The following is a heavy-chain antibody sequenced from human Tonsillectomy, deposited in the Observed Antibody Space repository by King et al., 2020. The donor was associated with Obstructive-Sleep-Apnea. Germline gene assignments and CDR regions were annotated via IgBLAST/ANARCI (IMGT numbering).Heavy chain of an antibody. CDR2: ISSSSSYI. CDR3: AREVGEYCSGGSCYWYGMDV. V-gene: IGHV3-21*01. J-gene: IGHJ6*02. CDR1: GFPFSSYS. D-gene: IGHD2-15*01. Sequence: LVESGGGLVKPGGSLRLSCAASGFPFSSYSMNWVRQAPGKGLEWVSSISSSSSYIYYADSVKGRFTISRDNAKNSLYLQMNSLRAEDTAVYYCAREVGEYCSGGSCYWYGMDVWGQGTTVTVSS.